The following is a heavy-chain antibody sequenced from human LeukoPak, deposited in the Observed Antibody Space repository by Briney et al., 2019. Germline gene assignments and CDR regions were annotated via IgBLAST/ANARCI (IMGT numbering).Heavy chain of an antibody. CDR3: ARDLYYSDSSGYYTNYFYYMDV. V-gene: IGHV4-59*01. Sequence: SETLSLTCTVSGGAISAYYWSWIRQPPGKGLEWIGYIYYSGTTNYNPSLKSRVTISVDTSKNQFSLKLTSVTAADTAVYYCARDLYYSDSSGYYTNYFYYMDVWGKGTTVTISS. D-gene: IGHD3-22*01. CDR2: IYYSGTT. J-gene: IGHJ6*03. CDR1: GGAISAYY.